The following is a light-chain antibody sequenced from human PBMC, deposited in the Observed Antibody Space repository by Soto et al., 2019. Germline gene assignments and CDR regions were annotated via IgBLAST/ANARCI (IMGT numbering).Light chain of an antibody. CDR1: QSVSSSY. V-gene: IGKV3-20*01. CDR3: QQYGSSGT. J-gene: IGKJ1*01. Sequence: EIVLTQSPGTLSLSPGERATLSCRASQSVSSSYLGWYQQKPGQAPRLLMYGASSRATGIPERFSGSGSGTDFTLTITRLEPEDFAVYYCQQYGSSGTFGQGTKVDIK. CDR2: GAS.